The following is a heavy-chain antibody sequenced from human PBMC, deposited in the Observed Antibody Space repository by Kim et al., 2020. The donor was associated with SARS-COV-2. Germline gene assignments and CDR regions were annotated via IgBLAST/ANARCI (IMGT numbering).Heavy chain of an antibody. V-gene: IGHV4-39*01. CDR3: ARYCSTTSCYGAMGV. D-gene: IGHD2-2*01. CDR2: IYYSGST. J-gene: IGHJ6*04. Sequence: SETLSLTCIVSGGSISSTSYYWGWIRQPPGKGLEWIGTIYYSGSTYYNPSLKSRVTISVDTSNNQFSLKLSSVTAADTAVYYCARYCSTTSCYGAMGVWGKGTTVTVSS. CDR1: GGSISSTSYY.